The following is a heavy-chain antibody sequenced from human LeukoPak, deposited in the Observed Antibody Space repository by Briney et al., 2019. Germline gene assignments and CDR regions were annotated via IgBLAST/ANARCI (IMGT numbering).Heavy chain of an antibody. Sequence: ASVKVSCKASGYTFSSYDINWVRQAPGQGLEWMGWISAYNGNTNYAQKLQGRVTMTTDTSTSTAYMELRSLRSDDTAVYYCATTRSNWNYLYWGQGTLVTVSS. V-gene: IGHV1-18*01. D-gene: IGHD1-7*01. CDR1: GYTFSSYD. CDR2: ISAYNGNT. J-gene: IGHJ4*02. CDR3: ATTRSNWNYLY.